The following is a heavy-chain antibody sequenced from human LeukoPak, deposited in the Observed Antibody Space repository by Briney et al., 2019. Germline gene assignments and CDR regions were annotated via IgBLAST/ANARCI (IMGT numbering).Heavy chain of an antibody. CDR3: AREPTDDEVGLTHDGFDY. Sequence: AGGSLRLSCAASGFRFSDYYMGWIRQAPGKGLEWLSYISTSGRTIYYADSVRGRFTISRDNAKNSLYLQVNSMRAEDTAVYYCAREPTDDEVGLTHDGFDYWGQGTLVTVSS. D-gene: IGHD1-26*01. CDR2: ISTSGRTI. V-gene: IGHV3-11*01. J-gene: IGHJ4*02. CDR1: GFRFSDYY.